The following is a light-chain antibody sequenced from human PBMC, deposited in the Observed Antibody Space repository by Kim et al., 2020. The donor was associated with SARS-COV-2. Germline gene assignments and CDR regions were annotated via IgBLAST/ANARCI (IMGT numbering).Light chain of an antibody. J-gene: IGLJ2*01. Sequence: QSVTLSCTGTNNDISRYNYVSWYQLQPGKAPKLIIYDVTRRPSGVPHRFSGSKSADTASLTISGLEAEDEADYYCCSYAGSDSFVVFGGGTQLTVL. CDR2: DVT. CDR1: NNDISRYNY. V-gene: IGLV2-11*02. CDR3: CSYAGSDSFVV.